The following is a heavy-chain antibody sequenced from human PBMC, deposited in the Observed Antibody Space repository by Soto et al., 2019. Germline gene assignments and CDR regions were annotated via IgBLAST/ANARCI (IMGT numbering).Heavy chain of an antibody. D-gene: IGHD2-21*02. CDR2: INAGNGNT. CDR3: ARSIVVVTALDY. V-gene: IGHV1-3*05. CDR1: GYTFTSYA. Sequence: QVQLVQSGAEEKKPGASVKVSCKASGYTFTSYAMHWVRQAPGQRHEWMGWINAGNGNTKYSQKFQGRVTITRDTSGSTAYMELSSLISEDTAVYYCARSIVVVTALDYWGQGTLVTVSS. J-gene: IGHJ4*02.